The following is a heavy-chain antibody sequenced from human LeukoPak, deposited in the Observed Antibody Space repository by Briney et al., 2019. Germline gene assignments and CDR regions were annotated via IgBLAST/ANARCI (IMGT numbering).Heavy chain of an antibody. V-gene: IGHV1-69*02. Sequence: SVKVSCKASGGTFSSYSITWLRPAPGQGLEWMGRIIPIFGIANYAQKFQGRLTLLADKSTSPACMWVTRLRSPGTGVFYCSGGSGHDSSGYLVDYWGQGTLVTVSS. CDR2: IIPIFGIA. D-gene: IGHD3-22*01. CDR1: GGTFSSYS. CDR3: SGGSGHDSSGYLVDY. J-gene: IGHJ4*02.